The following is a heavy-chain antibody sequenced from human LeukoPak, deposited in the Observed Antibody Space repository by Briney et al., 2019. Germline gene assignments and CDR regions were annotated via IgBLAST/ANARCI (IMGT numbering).Heavy chain of an antibody. V-gene: IGHV4-59*01. CDR2: IHYSGST. Sequence: SETLSPTCILSGGSISSYYGSWVRQPPGKGLEWIGYIHYSGSTNYNPSLKSRVTTFLVTSKNQLSLKLSSLSASVTVVYYCDRAVEYQMPYYFDYWGQGTLVTVSS. D-gene: IGHD2-2*01. CDR3: DRAVEYQMPYYFDY. CDR1: GGSISSYY. J-gene: IGHJ4*02.